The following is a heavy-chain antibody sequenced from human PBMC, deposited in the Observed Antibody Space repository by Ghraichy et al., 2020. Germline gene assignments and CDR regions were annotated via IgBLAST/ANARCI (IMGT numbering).Heavy chain of an antibody. Sequence: ASVKVSCKASGYTFTGYYMHWVRQAPGQGLEWMGWINPNSGGTNYVQKFQGRVTMTRDTSISTAYMELSRLRSDDTAVYYCARETAVAGTGFDYWGQGTLVTVSS. J-gene: IGHJ4*02. D-gene: IGHD6-19*01. CDR1: GYTFTGYY. CDR2: INPNSGGT. CDR3: ARETAVAGTGFDY. V-gene: IGHV1-2*02.